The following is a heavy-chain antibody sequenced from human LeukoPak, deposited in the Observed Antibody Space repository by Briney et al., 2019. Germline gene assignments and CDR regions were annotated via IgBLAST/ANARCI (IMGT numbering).Heavy chain of an antibody. CDR3: AKDAPNYYDSSGYYYVYAFDI. Sequence: GGSLRLSCAASGFTFSSYAMSWVRQAPGKGLEWVSAISGSGARTYYAEPVKGRFTNSRDNYKSTLYLQMNSLRAEDTAVYYCAKDAPNYYDSSGYYYVYAFDIWGQGTMVTVSS. J-gene: IGHJ3*02. D-gene: IGHD3-22*01. CDR2: ISGSGART. V-gene: IGHV3-23*01. CDR1: GFTFSSYA.